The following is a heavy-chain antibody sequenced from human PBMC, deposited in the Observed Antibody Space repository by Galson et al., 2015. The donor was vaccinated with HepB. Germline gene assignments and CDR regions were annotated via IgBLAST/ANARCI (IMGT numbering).Heavy chain of an antibody. J-gene: IGHJ4*02. CDR1: GFSFSNHG. D-gene: IGHD2-15*01. CDR3: ARWRAAQSEFDY. V-gene: IGHV3-23*01. Sequence: SLRLSCAASGFSFSNHGMAWVRQAPGKGLEWVSHLNSGGKTEDAESVKGRSTISRDISRSTLYLQMNSLRVEDTAIYYCARWRAAQSEFDYWGQGTLVTVSS. CDR2: LNSGGKT.